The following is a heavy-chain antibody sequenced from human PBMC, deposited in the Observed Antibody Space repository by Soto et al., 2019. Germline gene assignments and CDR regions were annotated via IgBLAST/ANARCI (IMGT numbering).Heavy chain of an antibody. CDR1: GYTFTIYG. D-gene: IGHD3-10*01. CDR2: ISAYNGNT. CDR3: ARDQGRGFGEFLVNYYMDV. Sequence: ASVKVSCKASGYTFTIYGISWVLQAPGQGLEWMGWISAYNGNTNYAQKLQGRVTMTTDTSTSTAYMELRSLRSDDTAVYYCARDQGRGFGEFLVNYYMDVLGKGTTGTV. V-gene: IGHV1-18*01. J-gene: IGHJ6*03.